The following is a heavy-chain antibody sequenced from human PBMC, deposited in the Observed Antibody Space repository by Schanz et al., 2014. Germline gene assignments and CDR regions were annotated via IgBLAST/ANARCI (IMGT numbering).Heavy chain of an antibody. V-gene: IGHV4-59*01. CDR2: IYYSGST. D-gene: IGHD3-10*01. CDR1: GGSINSYY. J-gene: IGHJ5*02. CDR3: ARKAPDYYASGRKNWFDP. Sequence: QVQLQESGPGLVKPSEPLSLTCTVSGGSINSYYWTWIRQPPGKGLEWIGYIYYSGSTNYNPSLRSRVTILVDTSKNQFSLKLYSVTAADTAVYYCARKAPDYYASGRKNWFDPWGQGTLVTVSS.